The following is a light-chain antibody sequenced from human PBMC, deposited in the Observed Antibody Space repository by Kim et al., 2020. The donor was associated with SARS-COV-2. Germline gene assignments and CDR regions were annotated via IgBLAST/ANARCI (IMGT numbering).Light chain of an antibody. CDR1: SSDVGSANL. J-gene: IGLJ1*01. CDR3: CSYAGSSTYV. Sequence: GQSITISCTGTSSDVGSANLVSWYQQHPGKAPKVMIYEVNKRPSGVSDRFSGSKSGNTASLTISGLQAEDEADYYCCSYAGSSTYVFGTGT. CDR2: EVN. V-gene: IGLV2-23*02.